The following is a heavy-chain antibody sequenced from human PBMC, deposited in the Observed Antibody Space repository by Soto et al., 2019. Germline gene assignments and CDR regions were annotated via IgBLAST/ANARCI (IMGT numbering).Heavy chain of an antibody. J-gene: IGHJ3*02. CDR2: ISGSGGST. V-gene: IGHV3-23*01. CDR3: AKVGPYSGSYHDAFDI. Sequence: GGSLRLSCAASGFTFSSYAMSWVRQAPGKGLEWVSAISGSGGSTYYADSVKGRFTISRDNSKNTLYLQMNSLRAEDTAVYYGAKVGPYSGSYHDAFDIWGQGTMVTVSS. D-gene: IGHD1-26*01. CDR1: GFTFSSYA.